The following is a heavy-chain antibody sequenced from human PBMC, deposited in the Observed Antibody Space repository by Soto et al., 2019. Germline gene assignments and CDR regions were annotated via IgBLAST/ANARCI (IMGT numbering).Heavy chain of an antibody. Sequence: GGSLRLSCTASGFTFGDYAMSWFRQAPGKGQEWVGFIRSKAYGGTTEYAASVKGRFTISRDDSKSIAYLQMNSLKTEDTAVYYCSCVVVALRSGRAMDVWGQGTLVTVFS. V-gene: IGHV3-49*03. D-gene: IGHD2-15*01. CDR3: SCVVVALRSGRAMDV. CDR2: IRSKAYGGTT. CDR1: GFTFGDYA. J-gene: IGHJ6*02.